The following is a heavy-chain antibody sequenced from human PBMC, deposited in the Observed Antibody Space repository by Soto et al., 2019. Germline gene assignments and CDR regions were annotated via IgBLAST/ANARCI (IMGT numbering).Heavy chain of an antibody. D-gene: IGHD6-6*01. CDR2: INAGNGNT. CDR3: ATQHIAARPGRNWFDP. Sequence: ASVKVSCRASGYTFTSYAMHWVRQAPGQRLEWMGWINAGNGNTKYSQKFQGRVTITRDTSASTAYMELSSLRSEDTAVYYCATQHIAARPGRNWFDPWGQGTLVTVSS. J-gene: IGHJ5*02. CDR1: GYTFTSYA. V-gene: IGHV1-3*01.